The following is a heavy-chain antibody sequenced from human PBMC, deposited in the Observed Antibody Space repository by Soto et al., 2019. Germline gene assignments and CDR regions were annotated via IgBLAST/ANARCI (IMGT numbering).Heavy chain of an antibody. CDR1: GFTFSSYG. D-gene: IGHD3-16*01. V-gene: IGHV3-33*01. CDR2: IWYDGSNK. J-gene: IGHJ3*02. Sequence: QVQLVESGGGVVQPGRSLRLSCAASGFTFSSYGMHWVRQAPGKGLEWVAVIWYDGSNKYYADSVKGRFTISRDNSKNTLYLQMNSLRAEDTAVYYCARALARLRADAFDIWGQGTMVTVSS. CDR3: ARALARLRADAFDI.